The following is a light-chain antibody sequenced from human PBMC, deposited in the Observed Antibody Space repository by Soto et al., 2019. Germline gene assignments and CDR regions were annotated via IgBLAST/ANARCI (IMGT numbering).Light chain of an antibody. J-gene: IGLJ1*01. CDR1: RSDIGDSNF. Sequence: QSALTQPASVSGSPGQSVTISCTGPRSDIGDSNFISWYQHSPGKAPRLLIYEVTNRPSGVSKRFSGSKAGNTASLTISGLLDDDEADYFCASFRSGTILIFGTGTQLTVL. V-gene: IGLV2-14*01. CDR2: EVT. CDR3: ASFRSGTILI.